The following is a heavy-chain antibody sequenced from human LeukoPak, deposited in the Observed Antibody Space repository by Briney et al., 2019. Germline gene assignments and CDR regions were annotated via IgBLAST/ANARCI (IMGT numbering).Heavy chain of an antibody. Sequence: PSETLSLTCTVSGGSISSGGYSWSWLRQPPGKGLEWIGYIYHSGSAYYNPSLKSRVTISVDRSKNQFSLKLSSATAADTAVYYCARGPLYYYDSSGYYSPYYFDYWGQGTLVTVSS. CDR2: IYHSGSA. CDR3: ARGPLYYYDSSGYYSPYYFDY. V-gene: IGHV4-30-2*01. D-gene: IGHD3-22*01. CDR1: GGSISSGGYS. J-gene: IGHJ4*02.